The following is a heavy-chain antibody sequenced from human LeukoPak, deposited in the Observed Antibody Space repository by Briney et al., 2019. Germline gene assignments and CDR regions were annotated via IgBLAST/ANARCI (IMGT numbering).Heavy chain of an antibody. V-gene: IGHV4-34*01. CDR1: GGSFSGYY. CDR3: ARVVSGWYVS. CDR2: INHSGST. J-gene: IGHJ4*02. Sequence: SETLSLTCAVYGGSFSGYYWSWLRQPPGKGLEWIGEINHSGSTNYNPSLTSRVTISVDTSKNQFSLKLSSVTAADTAVYYCARVVSGWYVSWGQGTLVTVSS. D-gene: IGHD6-19*01.